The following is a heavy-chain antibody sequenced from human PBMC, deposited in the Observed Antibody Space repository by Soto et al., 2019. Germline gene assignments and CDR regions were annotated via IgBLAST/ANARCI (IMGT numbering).Heavy chain of an antibody. D-gene: IGHD3-22*01. CDR3: ARSGVGYDSSGYYPYYYGMDV. CDR2: ISYDGSNK. CDR1: GSTFSSYA. J-gene: IGHJ6*02. V-gene: IGHV3-30-3*01. Sequence: GGSLRLSCAASGSTFSSYAMHWVRQAPGKGLEWVAVISYDGSNKYYADSVKGRFTISRDNSKNTLYLQMNSLRAEDTAVYYCARSGVGYDSSGYYPYYYGMDVWGQGTTVTVSS.